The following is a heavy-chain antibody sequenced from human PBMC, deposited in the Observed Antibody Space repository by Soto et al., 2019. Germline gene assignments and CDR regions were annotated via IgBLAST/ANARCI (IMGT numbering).Heavy chain of an antibody. J-gene: IGHJ6*02. Sequence: QVQLQESGPGLVKPSQTLSLTCTVSGGSISSGGYYWSWIRQHPGKGLEWIGYIYYSGSTYYNPSLKSRVTRSVDTSKDQFSLRLSSVTAADRAVYYCARDGGGSYYYYGMDVWGQGTTVTVSS. D-gene: IGHD3-16*01. CDR1: GGSISSGGYY. V-gene: IGHV4-31*03. CDR2: IYYSGST. CDR3: ARDGGGSYYYYGMDV.